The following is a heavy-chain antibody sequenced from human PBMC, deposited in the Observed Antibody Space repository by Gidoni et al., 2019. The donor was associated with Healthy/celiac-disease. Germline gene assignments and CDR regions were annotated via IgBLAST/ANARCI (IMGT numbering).Heavy chain of an antibody. J-gene: IGHJ4*02. Sequence: EVQLLESGGGLVQPGGSLRLSCAASGFTFSSDDMNWVRQAPGKGLEWVSDISGSGSSTYYADSVKGRFTISRDNAKNSLYLQMNSLRAEDTAVYYCARGLRKAGAGGVDYWGQGTLGTVSS. D-gene: IGHD6-19*01. CDR2: ISGSGSST. CDR1: GFTFSSDD. CDR3: ARGLRKAGAGGVDY. V-gene: IGHV3-48*03.